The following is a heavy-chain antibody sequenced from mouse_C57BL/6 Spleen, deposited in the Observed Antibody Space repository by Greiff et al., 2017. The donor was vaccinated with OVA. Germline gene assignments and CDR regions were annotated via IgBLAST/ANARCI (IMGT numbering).Heavy chain of an antibody. CDR2: INPNYGTT. J-gene: IGHJ4*01. D-gene: IGHD3-2*01. CDR1: GYSFTDYN. CDR3: AREGRQLVYAMDY. V-gene: IGHV1-39*01. Sequence: EVKLMESGPELVKPGASVKISCKASGYSFTDYNMNWVKQSNGKSLEWIGVINPNYGTTSYNQKFKGKATLTVDQSSSTAYMQLNSLTSEDSAVYYCAREGRQLVYAMDYWGQGTSVTVSS.